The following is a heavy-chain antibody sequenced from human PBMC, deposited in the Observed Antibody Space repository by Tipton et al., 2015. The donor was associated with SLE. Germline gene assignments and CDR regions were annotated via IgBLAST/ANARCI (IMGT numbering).Heavy chain of an antibody. V-gene: IGHV4-39*07. Sequence: LRLSCTVSGGSMTNIISYWTWIRQSPGKGLEGIGSIFYSGNTYYNPSLDSRVTMSADTSKREFSLKLTSVTAADTAIYYCAVEGNYYGAGTYYSDLDYRGQGTLVTVSA. D-gene: IGHD3-10*01. J-gene: IGHJ4*02. CDR1: GGSMTNIISY. CDR2: IFYSGNT. CDR3: AVEGNYYGAGTYYSDLDY.